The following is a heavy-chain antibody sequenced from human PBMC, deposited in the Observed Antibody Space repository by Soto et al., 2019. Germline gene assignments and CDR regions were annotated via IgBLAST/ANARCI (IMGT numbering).Heavy chain of an antibody. CDR2: TRNKANSYTT. CDR3: ARDTGGSYDF. CDR1: GFTFSDYY. D-gene: IGHD1-26*01. Sequence: ESGGGLVQPGGSLRLSCAASGFTFSDYYMDWVRQLPGKGLEWVGRTRNKANSYTTEYAPSVKGRFTISRHDSEDSMFLQLNSLKTEDTAVYYCARDTGGSYDFWGQGALVTVSS. V-gene: IGHV3-72*01. J-gene: IGHJ4*02.